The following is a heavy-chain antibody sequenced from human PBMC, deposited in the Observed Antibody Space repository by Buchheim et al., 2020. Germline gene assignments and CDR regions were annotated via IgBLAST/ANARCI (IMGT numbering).Heavy chain of an antibody. D-gene: IGHD3-3*01. CDR3: ARELPLDAAFSTRIFGVGYNWFDP. CDR2: INPNSGGT. Sequence: QVQLVQSGAEVKKPGASVKVSCKASGYTFTGYYMHWVRQAPGQGLEWMGWINPNSGGTNYAQKFQGRVTMTRDTSISTAYMELSRLRSDDTAVYYCARELPLDAAFSTRIFGVGYNWFDPWGQGTL. V-gene: IGHV1-2*02. CDR1: GYTFTGYY. J-gene: IGHJ5*02.